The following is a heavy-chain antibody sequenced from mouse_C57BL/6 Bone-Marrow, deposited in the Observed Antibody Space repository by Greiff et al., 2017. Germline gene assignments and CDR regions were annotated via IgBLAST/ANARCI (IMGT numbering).Heavy chain of an antibody. V-gene: IGHV5-17*01. Sequence: EVLLVESGGGLVKPGGSLKLSCAASGYTFSDYGMHWVSQAPEQGLEWVAYISSADSTIYYADTVKGQFTITRDKAKNTRFLQITSLRSEDTAMYYCARGSHGSSLDYGGKGTTLTVSS. J-gene: IGHJ2*01. CDR3: ARGSHGSSLDY. CDR1: GYTFSDYG. CDR2: ISSADSTI. D-gene: IGHD1-1*01.